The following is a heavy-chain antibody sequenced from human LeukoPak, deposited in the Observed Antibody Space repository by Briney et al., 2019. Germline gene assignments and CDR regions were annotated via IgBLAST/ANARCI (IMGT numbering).Heavy chain of an antibody. Sequence: ASVKVSCKASGYSFTDHYLHWLRQAPGQGLEWMGGIIPIFGTANYAQKFQGRVTITADESTSTAYMELSSLRSEDTAVYYCARGYYDYVWGSYLVYWGQGTLVTVSS. CDR3: ARGYYDYVWGSYLVY. V-gene: IGHV1-69*13. CDR1: GYSFTDHY. CDR2: IIPIFGTA. J-gene: IGHJ4*02. D-gene: IGHD3-16*02.